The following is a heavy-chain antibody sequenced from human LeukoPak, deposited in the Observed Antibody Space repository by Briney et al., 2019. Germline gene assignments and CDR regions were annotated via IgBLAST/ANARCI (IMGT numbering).Heavy chain of an antibody. Sequence: GGSLRLSCAASGFTFSSYRMNWVRQAPGKGLEWVSYISSSSSTIYYADSVKGRFTISRDNSKNTLYLQMNSLRAEDTAVYYCARGRQWLADDAFDIWGQGTMVTVSS. V-gene: IGHV3-48*01. J-gene: IGHJ3*02. CDR3: ARGRQWLADDAFDI. D-gene: IGHD6-19*01. CDR2: ISSSSSTI. CDR1: GFTFSSYR.